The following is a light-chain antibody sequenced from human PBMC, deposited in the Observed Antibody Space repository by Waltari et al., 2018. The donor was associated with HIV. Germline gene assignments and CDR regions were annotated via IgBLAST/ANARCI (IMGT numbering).Light chain of an antibody. CDR3: QQSYSTSLP. V-gene: IGKV1-39*01. CDR1: QSISSY. J-gene: IGKJ4*01. Sequence: DIQMTQHPSSLSASVGDRVTMTCRASQSISSYLKLFQQKPGIAPMLLIYAAYSLQSRVLSRFSGSGSGTDFPLTISSLKPEDFATYYCQQSYSTSLPFGGGTKVEIK. CDR2: AAY.